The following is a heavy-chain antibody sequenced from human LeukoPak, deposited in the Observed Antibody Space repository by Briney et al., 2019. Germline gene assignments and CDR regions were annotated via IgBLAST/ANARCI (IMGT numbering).Heavy chain of an antibody. CDR3: AREPYYYDSSGYINSLDY. Sequence: GGSLRLSCAASGFIFGDYSMNWIRQAPGKGLEWVSAITSRSGYTKYADSMKGRFTISRDNAKSSLYLQMNSLRAEDTAVYYCAREPYYYDSSGYINSLDYWGQGTLVTVSS. V-gene: IGHV3-21*01. D-gene: IGHD3-22*01. CDR1: GFIFGDYS. J-gene: IGHJ4*02. CDR2: ITSRSGYT.